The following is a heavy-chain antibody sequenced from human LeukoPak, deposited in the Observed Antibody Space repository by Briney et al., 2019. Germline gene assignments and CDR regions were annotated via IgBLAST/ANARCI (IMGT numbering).Heavy chain of an antibody. CDR1: GGSFSGYY. CDR2: INHSGST. Sequence: SETLSLTCAVYGGSFSGYYWRWMRQPPRKGREWIGEINHSGSTNYNPSLKNRVTISVDTPKNQFSLQLSSVTAAGTPVYSCARAQVGAAAGTTFDYWGQGTLVTVSS. D-gene: IGHD6-13*01. J-gene: IGHJ4*02. V-gene: IGHV4-34*01. CDR3: ARAQVGAAAGTTFDY.